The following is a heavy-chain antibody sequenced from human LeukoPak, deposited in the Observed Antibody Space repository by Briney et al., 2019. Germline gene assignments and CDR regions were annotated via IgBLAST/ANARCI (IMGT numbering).Heavy chain of an antibody. D-gene: IGHD3-10*01. J-gene: IGHJ4*02. CDR3: AVDLASGTYDY. Sequence: GGSLGLSCAASGLTFSSYSMNWVRQAPGKGLEWVSSISSSSSYIYYADSVKGRFTISRDNAKNSLYLQMNSLRAEDTAVYYCAVDLASGTYDYWGQGTLVTVSS. CDR2: ISSSSSYI. CDR1: GLTFSSYS. V-gene: IGHV3-21*01.